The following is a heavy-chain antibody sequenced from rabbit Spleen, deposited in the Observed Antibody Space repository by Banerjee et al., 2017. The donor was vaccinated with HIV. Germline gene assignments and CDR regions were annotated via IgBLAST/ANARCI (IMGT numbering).Heavy chain of an antibody. V-gene: IGHV1S40*01. CDR3: ARDAGTSFSTYGMDL. CDR1: GFSFNSGSGFSFNSGYD. J-gene: IGHJ6*01. CDR2: VYGGSSGNT. Sequence: QSLEESGGDLVQPGGSLKLSCKASGFSFNSGSGFSFNSGYDMCWVRQAPGKGLEWVACVYGGSSGNTYSATWAKGRFTVSKTASTTVTLQMTSLTAADTATYFCARDAGTSFSTYGMDLWGQGTLVTVS. D-gene: IGHD8-1*01.